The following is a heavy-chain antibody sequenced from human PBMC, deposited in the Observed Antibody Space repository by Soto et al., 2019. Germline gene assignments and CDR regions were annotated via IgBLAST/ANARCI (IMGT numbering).Heavy chain of an antibody. CDR2: IYYSGST. V-gene: IGHV4-59*01. Sequence: SETLSLTCTVSGGSISSYYWSWIRQPPGKGLEWIGYIYYSGSTNYNPSLKSRVTISVDTSKNQFSLKLSPVTAADTAVYYCARGGPTYIVLMESGAFDIWGQGTMVTVSS. CDR3: ARGGPTYIVLMESGAFDI. D-gene: IGHD2-8*01. J-gene: IGHJ3*02. CDR1: GGSISSYY.